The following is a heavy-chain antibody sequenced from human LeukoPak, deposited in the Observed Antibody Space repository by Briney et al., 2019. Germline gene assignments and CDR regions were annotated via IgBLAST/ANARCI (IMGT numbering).Heavy chain of an antibody. V-gene: IGHV3-30-3*01. Sequence: GRSLRLSCAASGFTFSSYAMHWVRQAPGKGLEWVAVISYDGSNKYYADSVKGRFTISRDNSKNTLYLQMNSLRAEDTAVYYCARVLSGAAESGWYYYYGMDVWGQGTTVTVSS. D-gene: IGHD7-27*01. CDR1: GFTFSSYA. CDR2: ISYDGSNK. CDR3: ARVLSGAAESGWYYYYGMDV. J-gene: IGHJ6*02.